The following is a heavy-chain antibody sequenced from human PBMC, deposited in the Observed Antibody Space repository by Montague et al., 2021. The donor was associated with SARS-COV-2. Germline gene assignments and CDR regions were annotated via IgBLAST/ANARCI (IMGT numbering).Heavy chain of an antibody. CDR1: GFSLTTSAMC. V-gene: IGHV2-70*11. Sequence: PALVKPTQTLTPTCTFSGFSLTTSAMCVSWIRQPPGKAPGWLARIDWDDDKHYNASLKTRLTISKDTSKNHVVLAMTNMDPVDTGTYYCARSGQPAGNYAPLGYYGLDVWGRGTTVIVSS. CDR3: ARSGQPAGNYAPLGYYGLDV. D-gene: IGHD1-26*01. CDR2: IDWDDDK. J-gene: IGHJ6*02.